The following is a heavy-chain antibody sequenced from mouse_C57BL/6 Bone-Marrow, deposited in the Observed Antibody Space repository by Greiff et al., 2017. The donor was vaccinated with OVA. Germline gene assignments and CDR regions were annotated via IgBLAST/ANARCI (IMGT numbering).Heavy chain of an antibody. CDR2: INPSNGGT. CDR1: GYTFTSYW. V-gene: IGHV1-53*01. Sequence: VQLQQSGTELVKPGASVKLSCKASGYTFTSYWMHWVKQRPGQGLEWIGNINPSNGGTNYNEKFKSKATLTVDKSSSTAYMQLSSLTSEDSAVYYCARDGVLRYYFDYWGQGTTLTVSS. CDR3: ARDGVLRYYFDY. J-gene: IGHJ2*01. D-gene: IGHD1-1*01.